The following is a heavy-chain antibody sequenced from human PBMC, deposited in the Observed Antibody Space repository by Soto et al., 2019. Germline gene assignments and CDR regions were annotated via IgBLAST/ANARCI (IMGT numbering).Heavy chain of an antibody. Sequence: QIQLVQSGAEVQKPGASVKVSFKASGYTFTTYGISWVRQAPGQGLEWMGWISGYNDNTKKAQNLQGRVTMTTDTSTTIAYMELRSLRSDDTAVYYCAREYCSGGSCYGTDYWGQGTPVTVSS. CDR2: ISGYNDNT. J-gene: IGHJ4*02. CDR3: AREYCSGGSCYGTDY. V-gene: IGHV1-18*01. D-gene: IGHD2-15*01. CDR1: GYTFTTYG.